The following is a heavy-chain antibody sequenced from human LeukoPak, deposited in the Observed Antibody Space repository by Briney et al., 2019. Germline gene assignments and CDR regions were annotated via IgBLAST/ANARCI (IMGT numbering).Heavy chain of an antibody. CDR3: ARVQVGLQWLVLEDNWFDP. Sequence: PSETLSLTCTVSGGSISSSSYYWGWIRQPPGKGLEWIGSIYYSGSTYYNPSLKSRVTISVDTSKNQFSLKLSSVTAADTAVYYCARVQVGLQWLVLEDNWFDPWGQGTLVTVSS. CDR1: GGSISSSSYY. J-gene: IGHJ5*02. V-gene: IGHV4-39*07. CDR2: IYYSGST. D-gene: IGHD6-19*01.